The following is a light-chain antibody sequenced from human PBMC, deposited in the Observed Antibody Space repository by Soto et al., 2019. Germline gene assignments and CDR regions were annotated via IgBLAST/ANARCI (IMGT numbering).Light chain of an antibody. V-gene: IGKV1-39*01. CDR2: AAS. CDR1: QSISWY. Sequence: DIQMTQSPSSLSASVGDRVTITCRASQSISWYLNWYQQKPGRAPKLLIYAASTLQSGVPSRFSGSGSGTEFTLTITNLQPEDFATFYCHQGYATPRTFGQGTKVDIK. J-gene: IGKJ1*01. CDR3: HQGYATPRT.